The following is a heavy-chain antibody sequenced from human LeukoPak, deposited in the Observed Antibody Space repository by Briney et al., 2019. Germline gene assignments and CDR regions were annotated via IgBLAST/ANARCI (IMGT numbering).Heavy chain of an antibody. V-gene: IGHV4-59*01. CDR3: ARDKNSGTYCDY. Sequence: PSETLSLTCTVSGGSISSYYWSWIRQPPGKGLEWIGYIYYSGSTNYNPSLKSRVTISVDTSKNQFSLKLSSVTAADTAVYYCARDKNSGTYCDYWGQGTLVTVSS. CDR2: IYYSGST. CDR1: GGSISSYY. D-gene: IGHD1-26*01. J-gene: IGHJ4*02.